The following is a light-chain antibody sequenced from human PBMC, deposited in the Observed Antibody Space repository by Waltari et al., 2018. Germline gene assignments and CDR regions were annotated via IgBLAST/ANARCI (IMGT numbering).Light chain of an antibody. J-gene: IGLJ3*02. CDR1: SSDVGSYNL. CDR3: CSYAGSNSWV. CDR2: EGS. V-gene: IGLV2-23*01. Sequence: QSALTQTASVSGSPGQSITISCTGTSSDVGSYNLVSWYQQHPGKVPKFMIYEGSERPSGVSNRFSGTKSGNTATLTISGLQAEDEADYYCCSYAGSNSWVFGGGTKLTVL.